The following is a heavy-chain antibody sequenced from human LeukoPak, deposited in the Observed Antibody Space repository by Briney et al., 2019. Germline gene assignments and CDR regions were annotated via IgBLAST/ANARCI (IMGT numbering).Heavy chain of an antibody. CDR3: GREERIGAAGKGRWFEA. Sequence: SVKVSCKASRGTFSSYAISWGRQAPGEGLEWRGGIIPIFGTANYTQKFQGRFTITSDESTTTAYMERSSLRSGDAACYYGGREERIGAAGKGRWFEAWGQGNLVTVSS. D-gene: IGHD6-13*01. V-gene: IGHV1-69*13. J-gene: IGHJ5*02. CDR1: RGTFSSYA. CDR2: IIPIFGTA.